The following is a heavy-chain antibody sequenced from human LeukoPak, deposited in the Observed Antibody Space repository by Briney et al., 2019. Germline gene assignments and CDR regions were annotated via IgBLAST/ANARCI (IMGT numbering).Heavy chain of an antibody. J-gene: IGHJ6*03. CDR1: GFTFSSYI. Sequence: GGSLRLSCAASGFTFSSYIMNWVRQAPGKGLDWVSYISSSSSTIYYADSVKGRLTISRDNAKNSLYLQMNILRAEDTAVYYCARCPYVWGSYRPSHYYMDVWGKGTTVTVSS. CDR2: ISSSSSTI. CDR3: ARCPYVWGSYRPSHYYMDV. V-gene: IGHV3-48*01. D-gene: IGHD3-16*02.